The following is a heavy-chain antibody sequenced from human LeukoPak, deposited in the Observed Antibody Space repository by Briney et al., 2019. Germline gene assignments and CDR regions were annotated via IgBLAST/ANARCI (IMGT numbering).Heavy chain of an antibody. CDR2: IYYSGST. CDR3: ARGPAFYDSSGYYYFDY. D-gene: IGHD3-22*01. Sequence: GSLRLSCEGSGFNFMSFAMHWVRQAPGKGLEWIGYIYYSGSTNYNPSLKSRVTISVDTSKNQFSLKLSSVTAADTAVYYCARGPAFYDSSGYYYFDYWGQGTLVTVSS. J-gene: IGHJ4*02. CDR1: GFNFMSFA. V-gene: IGHV4-59*01.